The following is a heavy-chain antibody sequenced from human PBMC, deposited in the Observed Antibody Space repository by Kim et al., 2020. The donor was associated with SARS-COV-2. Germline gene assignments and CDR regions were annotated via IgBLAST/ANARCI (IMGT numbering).Heavy chain of an antibody. CDR1: GFTLSNAR. D-gene: IGHD2-15*01. J-gene: IGHJ4*02. V-gene: IGHV3-15*01. Sequence: GGSLRLSCAASGFTLSNARMTWVRQAPGKGLEWVGRIKSKTDGGTTEYAAPVKGRFTISRDDSKNTLYLEMNSLKTEDTAVYFCTTGLCSSGRCHSLGYWGQGTLVTVSS. CDR2: IKSKTDGGTT. CDR3: TTGLCSSGRCHSLGY.